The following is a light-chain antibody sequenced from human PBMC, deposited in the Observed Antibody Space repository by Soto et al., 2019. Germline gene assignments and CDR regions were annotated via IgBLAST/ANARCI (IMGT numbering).Light chain of an antibody. CDR3: QQYNYWPGA. J-gene: IGKJ1*01. V-gene: IGKV3-15*01. CDR1: QSVTNN. CDR2: GAS. Sequence: EIVMTQSPATLSVSPGERATLSCRASQSVTNNLAWYQQKLGQAPRLLIYGASTRATRIPARFSGSGSGTEFTLTITSLQSEAFAVYSGQQYNYWPGAFGQGNKVEI.